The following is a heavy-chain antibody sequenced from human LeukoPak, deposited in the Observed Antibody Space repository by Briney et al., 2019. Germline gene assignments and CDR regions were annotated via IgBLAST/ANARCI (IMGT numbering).Heavy chain of an antibody. CDR2: INHSGST. Sequence: PSETLSLTCAVYGGSFSGYYWSWIRQPPGKGLEWIGEINHSGSTNYNPSLKSRVTISVDRSKNQFSLKLSSVTAADTAVCYCARASSRFDYWGQGTLVTVSS. J-gene: IGHJ4*02. CDR1: GGSFSGYY. CDR3: ARASSRFDY. D-gene: IGHD1-26*01. V-gene: IGHV4-34*01.